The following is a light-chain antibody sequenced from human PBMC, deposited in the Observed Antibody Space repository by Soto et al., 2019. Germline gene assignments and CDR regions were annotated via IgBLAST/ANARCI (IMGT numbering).Light chain of an antibody. V-gene: IGLV2-14*01. CDR2: EVS. J-gene: IGLJ1*01. CDR1: SSDVGGYNY. Sequence: QSLLTQPASVSGSPGQSITISCTGTSSDVGGYNYVSWYQQHPGKAPKLMICEVSNRPSGVSNRFSGSKSGNTASLTISGLQAEDEADYYCSSYTSTSTYVFGTGTKVTVL. CDR3: SSYTSTSTYV.